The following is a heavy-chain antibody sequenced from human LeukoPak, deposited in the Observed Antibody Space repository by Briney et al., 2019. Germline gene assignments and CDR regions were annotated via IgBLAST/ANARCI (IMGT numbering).Heavy chain of an antibody. CDR3: AREGPEKQPYNWFDP. Sequence: ASVKVSCKASGYTFTSYGISWVRQAPGQGLEWMGWISAYNGNTNYAQKLQGRVTMTTDTSTSTAYMELRSLRSDDTAVYYCAREGPEKQPYNWFDPWGQGTLVTVSS. CDR2: ISAYNGNT. CDR1: GYTFTSYG. V-gene: IGHV1-18*01. J-gene: IGHJ5*02. D-gene: IGHD1-14*01.